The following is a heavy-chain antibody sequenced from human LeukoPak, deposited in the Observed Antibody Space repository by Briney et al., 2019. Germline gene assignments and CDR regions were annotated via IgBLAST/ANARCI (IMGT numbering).Heavy chain of an antibody. CDR2: ISYDGSNK. D-gene: IGHD6-13*01. CDR1: GFTFSSYA. CDR3: AKDLSSSWYGDGV. J-gene: IGHJ4*02. V-gene: IGHV3-30*04. Sequence: GRSLRLSCAASGFTFSSYAMHWVRQAPGKGLGWVAVISYDGSNKYYADSVKGRFTISRDNSKNTLYLQMNSLRAEDTAVYYCAKDLSSSWYGDGVWGQGTLVTVSS.